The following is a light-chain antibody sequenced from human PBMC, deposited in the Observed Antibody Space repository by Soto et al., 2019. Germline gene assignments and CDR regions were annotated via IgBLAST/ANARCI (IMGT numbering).Light chain of an antibody. J-gene: IGKJ1*01. Sequence: DILMTQSPSSLSASVGDRVTITCRASQTIGIYLNWYQQKPRKAPKLLIYAASNLQGGVPSRFSGSGSGADFTLTINNLQPEDFATYYCQQSYSVLTWTFGQGTKVEVK. CDR1: QTIGIY. V-gene: IGKV1-39*01. CDR3: QQSYSVLTWT. CDR2: AAS.